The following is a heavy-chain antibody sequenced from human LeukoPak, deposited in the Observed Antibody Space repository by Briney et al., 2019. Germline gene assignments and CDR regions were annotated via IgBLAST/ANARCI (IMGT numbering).Heavy chain of an antibody. J-gene: IGHJ4*02. D-gene: IGHD5-24*01. Sequence: GGSLRLSCAASGFTFSSYGMHWVRQAPGKGLEWVAVVWDDGSSQNYADSVKGRFTISRDNSKNMLYLQMNSLRAEDTAVYYCARVVRDGYNRIDYWGQGTLVTVSS. V-gene: IGHV3-33*01. CDR2: VWDDGSSQ. CDR1: GFTFSSYG. CDR3: ARVVRDGYNRIDY.